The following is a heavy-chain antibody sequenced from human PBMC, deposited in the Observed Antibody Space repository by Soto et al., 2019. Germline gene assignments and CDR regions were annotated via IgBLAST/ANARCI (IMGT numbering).Heavy chain of an antibody. CDR1: GGSFSGYY. CDR2: INHSGST. Sequence: SETLSLTCAVYGGSFSGYYWSWIRQPPGKGLEWIGEINHSGSTNYNPSLKSRVTISVDTSKNQFSLKLSSVTAADTAVYYCARGSGWYASDYWGQGTLVTVSS. J-gene: IGHJ4*02. CDR3: ARGSGWYASDY. D-gene: IGHD6-19*01. V-gene: IGHV4-34*01.